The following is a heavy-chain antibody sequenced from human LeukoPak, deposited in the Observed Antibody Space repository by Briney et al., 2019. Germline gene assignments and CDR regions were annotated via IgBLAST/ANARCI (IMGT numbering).Heavy chain of an antibody. CDR2: IYTSGST. CDR3: AREGYCSSTSCYPGYFQH. J-gene: IGHJ1*01. D-gene: IGHD2-2*01. CDR1: GGSISSYY. V-gene: IGHV4-4*07. Sequence: PSETLSLTCTVSGGSISSYYWSWIRQPAGKGLEWIGRIYTSGSTNYNPSLKSRVTMSVDTSKNQFSLKLSSVTAADTAVYYCAREGYCSSTSCYPGYFQHWGQGTLVTVSS.